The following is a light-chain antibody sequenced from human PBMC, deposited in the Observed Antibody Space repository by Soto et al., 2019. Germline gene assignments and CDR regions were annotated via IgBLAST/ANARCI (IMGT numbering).Light chain of an antibody. CDR1: QSIRNNY. J-gene: IGKJ1*01. CDR2: GAS. CDR3: QEYSYSKT. V-gene: IGKV3-20*01. Sequence: EIVLTQSPGTLSLSPGERATISCRASQSIRNNYLAWYQQKAGQAPRLVIYGASSRATGIPDRFSGSGSGTDFTLTNSRLEPEDFAVYYCQEYSYSKTFGQGTKVEIK.